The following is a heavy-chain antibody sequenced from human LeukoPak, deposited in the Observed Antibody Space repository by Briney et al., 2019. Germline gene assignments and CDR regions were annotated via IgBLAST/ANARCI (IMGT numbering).Heavy chain of an antibody. V-gene: IGHV3-74*01. CDR2: ITSDGRTT. D-gene: IGHD3-10*02. CDR3: ARDRYYVPDY. Sequence: GGSLRLSCAASGFTFSSTWMHWFRQGAGKGLVWVSRITSDGRTTIYADSVKGRFSISRDNAKNTLYLQMNSLRAEDTAVYYCARDRYYVPDYWGQGILVTVSS. CDR1: GFTFSSTW. J-gene: IGHJ4*02.